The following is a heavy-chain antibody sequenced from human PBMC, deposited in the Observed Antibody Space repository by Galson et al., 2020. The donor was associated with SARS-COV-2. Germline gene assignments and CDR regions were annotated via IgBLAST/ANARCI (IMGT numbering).Heavy chain of an antibody. CDR3: ARVDCSSTNCHFFGRLVSAFDP. CDR2: IHHGGST. J-gene: IGHJ5*02. Sequence: ASETLSLTCSVSGYSISSGYYWGWIRQPPGKGLAWIGSIHHGGSTYYNPSLKSRVSISVDTSKNQFSLKLSSVTAADTAVYSCARVDCSSTNCHFFGRLVSAFDPWGQGTLVTVSP. V-gene: IGHV4-38-2*02. D-gene: IGHD2-2*01. CDR1: GYSISSGYY.